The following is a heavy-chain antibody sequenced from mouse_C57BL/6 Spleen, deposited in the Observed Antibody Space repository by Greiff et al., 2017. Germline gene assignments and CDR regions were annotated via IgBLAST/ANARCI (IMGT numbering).Heavy chain of an antibody. D-gene: IGHD2-10*01. Sequence: VQLQQPGTELVKPGASVKLSCKASGYTFTSYWMHWVKQRPGQGLEWIGKINPSNGGTNYNEKFKSKATLTVDKSSSTAYMQLSSLTAEDSAVYYCVLLLSVTGNFCDWGQGTTLTVSS. V-gene: IGHV1-53*01. J-gene: IGHJ2*01. CDR3: VLLLSVTGNFCD. CDR1: GYTFTSYW. CDR2: INPSNGGT.